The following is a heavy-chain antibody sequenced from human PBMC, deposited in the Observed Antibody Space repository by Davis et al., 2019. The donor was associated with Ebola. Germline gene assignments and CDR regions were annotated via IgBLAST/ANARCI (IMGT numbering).Heavy chain of an antibody. CDR2: IYTSGST. CDR3: ARDRHYGDYGRGRNWFDP. Sequence: SETLSLTCTVSGDSINSYYWTWIRQPAGKGLEWIGRIYTSGSTNYNPSLKSRVTISVDTSKNQFSLKLSSVTAADTAVYYCARDRHYGDYGRGRNWFDPWGQGTLVTVSS. J-gene: IGHJ5*02. D-gene: IGHD4-17*01. CDR1: GDSINSYY. V-gene: IGHV4-4*07.